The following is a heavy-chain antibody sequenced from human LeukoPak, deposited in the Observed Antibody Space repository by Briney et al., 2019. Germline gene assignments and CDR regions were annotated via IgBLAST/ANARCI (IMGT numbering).Heavy chain of an antibody. D-gene: IGHD2-2*01. Sequence: ASVKVSCKASGYTFTSYYMHWVRQAPGQGLEWMGIINPSGGSTSYAQKFQGRVTMTRDMSTSTVYMELSSLRSEDTAVYYCARGNIVVVPAATIGSYYMDVWGKGTTVTVSS. CDR1: GYTFTSYY. CDR2: INPSGGST. V-gene: IGHV1-46*01. CDR3: ARGNIVVVPAATIGSYYMDV. J-gene: IGHJ6*03.